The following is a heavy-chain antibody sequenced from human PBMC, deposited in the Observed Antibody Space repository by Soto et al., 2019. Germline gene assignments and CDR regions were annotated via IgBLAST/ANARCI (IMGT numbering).Heavy chain of an antibody. V-gene: IGHV5-51*01. CDR2: IYPGDSDT. CDR1: GYSFSTYW. Sequence: GESLKISCKASGYSFSTYWIAWVRQRPEKGLDWMGIIYPGDSDTRYSPSFQGQVTISVDNSIDTAYLEWTTLRASDSAMYYCARHSLATQPGDYWGQGTRVTVSS. J-gene: IGHJ4*02. D-gene: IGHD5-12*01. CDR3: ARHSLATQPGDY.